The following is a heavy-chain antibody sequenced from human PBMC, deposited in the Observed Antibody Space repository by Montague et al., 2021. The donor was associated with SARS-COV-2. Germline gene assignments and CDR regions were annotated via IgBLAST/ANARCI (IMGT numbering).Heavy chain of an antibody. D-gene: IGHD2-15*01. CDR2: IYSGGST. Sequence: RLSWAASGLIVSSSYMSWVRQAPGKGLEWVSVIYSGGSTYYADSVKGRFTISRDNSKNTLYLQMNTLSAEDTAVYYCARGGSGGSCYSPPCYFDYWGQGTLVTVSS. CDR1: GLIVSSSY. V-gene: IGHV3-53*01. CDR3: ARGGSGGSCYSPPCYFDY. J-gene: IGHJ4*02.